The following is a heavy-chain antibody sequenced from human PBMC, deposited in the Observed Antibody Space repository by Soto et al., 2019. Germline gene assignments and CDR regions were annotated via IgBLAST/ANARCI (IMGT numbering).Heavy chain of an antibody. CDR3: ARAGIMITSGSYDAFHV. J-gene: IGHJ3*01. Sequence: QVQLVQSGAEVRKPGASVKVSCKASGSTFTMFSVHWVRQAPGQRLEWMGYISAGNGNAQYLQKFQGRVTFARDTSANTVDMELSSLSSEDTAMYYCARAGIMITSGSYDAFHVWGQGTMVTVSS. CDR2: ISAGNGNA. V-gene: IGHV1-3*01. CDR1: GSTFTMFS. D-gene: IGHD3-16*01.